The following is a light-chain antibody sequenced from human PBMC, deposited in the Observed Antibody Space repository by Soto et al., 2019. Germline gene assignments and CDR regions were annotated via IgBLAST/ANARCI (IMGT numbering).Light chain of an antibody. V-gene: IGLV7-46*01. J-gene: IGLJ1*01. Sequence: QAGVPRAPAQTVSPGGTVTLTCGSSTGAVTSYHYPHWFQQRPGQAPRTLIYDATDKPSWTPVRFSGSLLGDKAALTLSGAQPEDEAEYYCLLFFGAAAVSGLAIKV. CDR3: LLFFGAAAV. CDR1: TGAVTSYHY. CDR2: DAT.